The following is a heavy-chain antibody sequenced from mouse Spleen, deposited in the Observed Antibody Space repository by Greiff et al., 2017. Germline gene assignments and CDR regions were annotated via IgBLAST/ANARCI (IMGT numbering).Heavy chain of an antibody. CDR2: INPYNGDT. CDR3: ARGDYYGSNFAY. D-gene: IGHD1-1*01. Sequence: EVKLQQSGPELVKPGDSVKISCKASGYSFTGYFMNWVMQSHGKSLEWIGRINPYNGDTFYNQKFKGKATLTVDKSSSTAHMELRSLTSEDSAVYYCARGDYYGSNFAYWGQGTLVTVSA. CDR1: GYSFTGYF. J-gene: IGHJ3*01. V-gene: IGHV1-20*01.